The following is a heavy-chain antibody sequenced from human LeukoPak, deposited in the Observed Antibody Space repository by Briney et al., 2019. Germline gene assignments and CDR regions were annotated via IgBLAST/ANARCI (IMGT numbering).Heavy chain of an antibody. CDR3: AKDQLGGLFDY. D-gene: IGHD7-27*01. V-gene: IGHV3-66*01. CDR2: IYSGGST. Sequence: GGSLRLSCAASGFTVSSNYMTWVRQAPGKGLEWVSVIYSGGSTYYADSVKGRFTISRDDSKNTLYLQMNSLRAEDTAVYYCAKDQLGGLFDYWGQGTLVTVSS. J-gene: IGHJ4*02. CDR1: GFTVSSNY.